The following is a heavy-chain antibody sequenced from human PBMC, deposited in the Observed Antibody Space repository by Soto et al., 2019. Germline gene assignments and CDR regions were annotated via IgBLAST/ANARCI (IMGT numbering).Heavy chain of an antibody. J-gene: IGHJ4*02. V-gene: IGHV3-74*01. D-gene: IGHD1-1*01. Sequence: VGSLRLSCAASGFTFSIYWMHWVRQVPGKGPEWVSRINDDGISTNYADSVKGRFTISRDNAKNTLYLQMNALRVEDTAVYYCTRGPRSTSTGTGAFWGQGTLVTVSS. CDR1: GFTFSIYW. CDR2: INDDGIST. CDR3: TRGPRSTSTGTGAF.